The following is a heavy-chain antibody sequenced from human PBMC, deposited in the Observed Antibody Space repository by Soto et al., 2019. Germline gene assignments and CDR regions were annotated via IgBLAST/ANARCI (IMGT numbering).Heavy chain of an antibody. J-gene: IGHJ4*02. Sequence: EVQLLESGGGLVQPGGSLRLSCAASGFTFSSYAMSWVRQAPGKGLEWVSAISGSGGSTYYEDSVKARFTIARDNSKNSLDLQMNSLRAEDTAVYYCAKRSGYDWGQGTLVTVSS. V-gene: IGHV3-23*01. D-gene: IGHD5-12*01. CDR3: AKRSGYD. CDR1: GFTFSSYA. CDR2: ISGSGGST.